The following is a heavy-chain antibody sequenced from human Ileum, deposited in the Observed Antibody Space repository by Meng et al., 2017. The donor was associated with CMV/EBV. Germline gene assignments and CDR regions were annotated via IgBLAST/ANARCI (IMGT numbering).Heavy chain of an antibody. CDR3: VKDYAWSIDY. Sequence: QVQLVESGGGLVKPGGSLRLSCSASGFKFSDYYMDWIRQAPGKGLEWLSFVSPGSTNINYSDTVKGRFTISRDNAKNSLSLQMNSLRTEDTGLYYCVKDYAWSIDYWGQGILVTVSS. J-gene: IGHJ4*02. V-gene: IGHV3-11*06. CDR2: VSPGSTNI. D-gene: IGHD3-3*01. CDR1: GFKFSDYY.